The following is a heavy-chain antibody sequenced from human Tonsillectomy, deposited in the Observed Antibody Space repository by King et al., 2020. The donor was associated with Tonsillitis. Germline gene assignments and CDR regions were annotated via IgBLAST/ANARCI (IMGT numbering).Heavy chain of an antibody. V-gene: IGHV5-51*01. CDR1: GYSFTTYW. CDR2: IYPGYSDT. D-gene: IGHD6-13*01. Sequence: QLVQSGAEVKKPGESLKISCKGSGYSFTTYWIGWVRQMPGKGLEWMGSIYPGYSDTRYSPSFQGQVTISADKSISTAYLQWRSLKASDTAMYYCARRPGMGRIGPAGAFDIWGQGTMVTVSS. CDR3: ARRPGMGRIGPAGAFDI. J-gene: IGHJ3*02.